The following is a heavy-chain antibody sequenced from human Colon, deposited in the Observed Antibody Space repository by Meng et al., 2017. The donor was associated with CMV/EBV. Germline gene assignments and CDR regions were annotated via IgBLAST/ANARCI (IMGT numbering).Heavy chain of an antibody. D-gene: IGHD2-2*01. CDR2: INPRGTP. Sequence: GDSSSNSKWGPWVRQSQGKGMECIGEINPRGTPAYNPSLKCGVTISLDKSKNQFSVMLSFVTAADTAVYYCTGRKVRSTGGQMEWGQGTLVTVSS. CDR3: TGRKVRSTGGQME. CDR1: GDSSSNSKW. J-gene: IGHJ4*02. V-gene: IGHV4-4*02.